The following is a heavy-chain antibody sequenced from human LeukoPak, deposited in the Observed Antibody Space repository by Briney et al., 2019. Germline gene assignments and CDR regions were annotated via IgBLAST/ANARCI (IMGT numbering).Heavy chain of an antibody. J-gene: IGHJ5*02. D-gene: IGHD6-6*01. CDR2: INPNSGGT. V-gene: IGHV1-2*02. CDR1: GYTFTGYY. CDR3: ARLGSSSSSNWFDP. Sequence: ASVKVSCKASGYTFTGYYMHWVRQAPGQGLEWMGWINPNSGGTNYAQKFQGRVTMTRDTSISTAYMELSRLRSDDTAVYYCARLGSSSSSNWFDPWGQGTLVTVSS.